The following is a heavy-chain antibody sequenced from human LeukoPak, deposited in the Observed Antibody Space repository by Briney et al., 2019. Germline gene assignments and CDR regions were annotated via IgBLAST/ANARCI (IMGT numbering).Heavy chain of an antibody. CDR1: GYTFTGYY. D-gene: IGHD2-2*02. Sequence: ASVKVSCKASGYTFTGYYMHWVRQAPGQGLEWMGWINPNSGGTNYAQKFQSRVTMTRDTSISTAYMELSRLRSDDTAVYYCARDHYCSSTSCYTIFDYWGQGTLVTVSS. J-gene: IGHJ4*02. V-gene: IGHV1-2*02. CDR2: INPNSGGT. CDR3: ARDHYCSSTSCYTIFDY.